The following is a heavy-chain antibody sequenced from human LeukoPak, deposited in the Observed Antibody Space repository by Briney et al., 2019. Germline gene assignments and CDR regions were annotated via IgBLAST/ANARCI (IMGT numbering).Heavy chain of an antibody. V-gene: IGHV3-15*01. Sequence: GGSLRVSCAASGFTFTSAWMSWVRQAPGKGLEWVGRIKGKIAAGAPDYVASVKGRFTISRDDSKNTLFLQMNSLKTEDTAVYSCITGDYDFWSGFYSPNHYFDYWGQGTLVTVSS. CDR1: GFTFTSAW. D-gene: IGHD3-3*01. J-gene: IGHJ4*02. CDR2: IKGKIAAGAP. CDR3: ITGDYDFWSGFYSPNHYFDY.